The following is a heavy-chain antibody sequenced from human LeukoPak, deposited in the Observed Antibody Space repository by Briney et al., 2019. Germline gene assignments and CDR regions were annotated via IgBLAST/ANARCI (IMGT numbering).Heavy chain of an antibody. V-gene: IGHV1-69*13. CDR1: GGTFSIYA. CDR2: IIPIFGTA. D-gene: IGHD2-15*01. CDR3: ARADWRVVAATREDYFDY. Sequence: SVTVSCTASGGTFSIYAISWVRQAPGQGLEWMGGIIPIFGTANYAQKFQGRVTITADESTSTAYMELSSLRSEDTAVYYCARADWRVVAATREDYFDYWGQGTLVTVSS. J-gene: IGHJ4*02.